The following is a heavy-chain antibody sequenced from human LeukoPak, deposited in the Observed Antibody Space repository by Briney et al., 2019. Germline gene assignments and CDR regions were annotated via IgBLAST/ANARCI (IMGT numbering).Heavy chain of an antibody. CDR3: ARDVISGWPYYYYIDV. J-gene: IGHJ6*03. D-gene: IGHD6-19*01. CDR1: GFTFSSYS. CDR2: ISSSSSSTI. Sequence: GGSLRLSCAASGFTFSSYSMNWVRQAPGKGLEWVSYISSSSSSTIYYADSVKGRLTISRDNAKNPLYLQMNSLRAEHTAVYHCARDVISGWPYYYYIDVWAEATKVTVSS. V-gene: IGHV3-48*01.